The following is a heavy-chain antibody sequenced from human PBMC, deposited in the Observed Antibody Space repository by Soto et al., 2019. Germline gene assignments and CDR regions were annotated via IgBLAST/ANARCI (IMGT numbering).Heavy chain of an antibody. CDR1: GDSVSSNSAG. Sequence: PSETLSLTCAITGDSVSSNSAGWSWVRQSPSRGLEWLGRTYYRSKWYYEYAVSVRGRITINPDTSKNQYSLQLNSVTPEDTAVYFCARGEQYSGRIFDYWGQGTLVTVSS. J-gene: IGHJ4*01. CDR3: ARGEQYSGRIFDY. D-gene: IGHD1-26*01. CDR2: TYYRSKWYY. V-gene: IGHV6-1*01.